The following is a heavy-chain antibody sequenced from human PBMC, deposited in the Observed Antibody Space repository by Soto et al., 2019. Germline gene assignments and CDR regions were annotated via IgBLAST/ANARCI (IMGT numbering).Heavy chain of an antibody. CDR3: ARFIGVATIKNWFDP. D-gene: IGHD5-12*01. Sequence: SETLSLTCTVSGGSISSSSYYWGWIRQPPGKGLEWIGSIYYSGSTYYNPSLKSRVTISVDTSKNQFSLKLSSVTAADTAVYYCARFIGVATIKNWFDPWGQGTLVTVSS. CDR2: IYYSGST. J-gene: IGHJ5*02. CDR1: GGSISSSSYY. V-gene: IGHV4-39*01.